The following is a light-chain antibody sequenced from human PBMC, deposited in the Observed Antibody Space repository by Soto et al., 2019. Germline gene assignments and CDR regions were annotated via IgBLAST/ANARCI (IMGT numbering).Light chain of an antibody. J-gene: IGLJ2*01. Sequence: QSVLTQPPSVSGAPGQRVTISCTGSISNIGAGYDVHWYQQLPGTAPKLLIYGNSNLPSGVPDRYSGSKSGTSASLAITGLQAEDEADYYCQSYDSTLSGFLVFGGGTKVTVL. CDR3: QSYDSTLSGFLV. CDR2: GNS. CDR1: ISNIGAGYD. V-gene: IGLV1-40*01.